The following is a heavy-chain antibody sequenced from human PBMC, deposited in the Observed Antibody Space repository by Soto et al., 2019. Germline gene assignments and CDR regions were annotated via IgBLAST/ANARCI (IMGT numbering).Heavy chain of an antibody. V-gene: IGHV4-39*01. Sequence: SETLSLTCTVSGGSITSSSYYWGWIRQPPGRGLEWIGSIHYSGSGDYNPSLKSRVTMSADTSKHQFSLKLNSVTAADTAVYYCASQQLVHYYYGMDVWGQGTTVTVSS. CDR1: GGSITSSSYY. CDR2: IHYSGSG. J-gene: IGHJ6*02. CDR3: ASQQLVHYYYGMDV. D-gene: IGHD6-13*01.